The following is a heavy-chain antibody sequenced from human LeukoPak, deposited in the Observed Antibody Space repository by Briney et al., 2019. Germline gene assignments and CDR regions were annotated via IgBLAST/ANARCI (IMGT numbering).Heavy chain of an antibody. CDR1: GYTFTGYY. CDR2: INPNSGGT. D-gene: IGHD3-16*01. Sequence: ASVKVSCKASGYTFTGYYMHWVRQAPGQGLEWMGWINPNSGGTNYAQKFQGRVTMTRDTSISTAYMELSRLRSDDTAVYYCAREFGGDGKVIDYWGQGTLVTVSS. J-gene: IGHJ4*02. V-gene: IGHV1-2*02. CDR3: AREFGGDGKVIDY.